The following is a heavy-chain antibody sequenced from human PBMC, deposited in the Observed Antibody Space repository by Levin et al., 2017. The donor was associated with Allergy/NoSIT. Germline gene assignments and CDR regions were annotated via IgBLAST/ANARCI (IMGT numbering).Heavy chain of an antibody. Sequence: GESLKISCKGSGYSFTSYWIGWVRQMPGKGLEWMGIIYPGDSDTRYSPSFQGQVTISADKSISTAYLQWSSLKASDTAMYYCATQCPLGYCSGGSPGLGYWGQGTLVTVSS. D-gene: IGHD2-15*01. CDR2: IYPGDSDT. CDR3: ATQCPLGYCSGGSPGLGY. V-gene: IGHV5-51*01. J-gene: IGHJ4*02. CDR1: GYSFTSYW.